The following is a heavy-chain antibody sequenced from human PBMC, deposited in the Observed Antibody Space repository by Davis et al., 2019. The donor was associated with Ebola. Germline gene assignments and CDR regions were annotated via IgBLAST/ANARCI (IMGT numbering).Heavy chain of an antibody. Sequence: GESLKISCKGSGYGFADYWIAWVRQTPGKGLEWMGIIFPGDSYATYSPSFEGQVTISVDKSFTTAYLQWSGLKASDTAIYYCARRGEDYSDSSYYYFDYWGQGTLVTVSS. J-gene: IGHJ4*02. D-gene: IGHD3-22*01. CDR2: IFPGDSYA. CDR1: GYGFADYW. V-gene: IGHV5-51*01. CDR3: ARRGEDYSDSSYYYFDY.